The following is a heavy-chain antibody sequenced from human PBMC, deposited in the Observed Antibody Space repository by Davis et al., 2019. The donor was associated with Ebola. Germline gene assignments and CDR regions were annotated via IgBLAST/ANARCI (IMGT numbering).Heavy chain of an antibody. J-gene: IGHJ5*02. D-gene: IGHD3-10*01. CDR2: IYYSGST. CDR3: ARASRYYYGSGRTNWFDP. CDR1: GGSISSSNW. Sequence: SETLSLTCAVSGGSISSSNWWSWVRQPPGKGLEWIGYIYYSGSTNYNPSLKSRVTISVDTSKNQFSLKLSSVTAADTAVYYCARASRYYYGSGRTNWFDPWGQGTLVTVSS. V-gene: IGHV4-4*02.